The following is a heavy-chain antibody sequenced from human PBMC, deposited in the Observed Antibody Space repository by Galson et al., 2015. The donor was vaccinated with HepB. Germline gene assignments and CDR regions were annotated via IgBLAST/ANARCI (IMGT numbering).Heavy chain of an antibody. CDR3: ARVARELLWFGYEGDYYGMDV. D-gene: IGHD3-10*01. CDR2: ISSSGSTI. J-gene: IGHJ6*02. CDR1: GFTFSSYE. V-gene: IGHV3-48*03. Sequence: SLRLFCAASGFTFSSYEMNWVRQAPGKGLEWVSYISSSGSTIYYADSVKGRFTISRDNAKNSLYLQMNSLRAEDTAVYYCARVARELLWFGYEGDYYGMDVWGQGTTVTVSS.